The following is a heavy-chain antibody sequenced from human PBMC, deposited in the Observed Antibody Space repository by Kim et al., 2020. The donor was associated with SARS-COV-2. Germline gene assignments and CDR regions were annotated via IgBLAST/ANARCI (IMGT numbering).Heavy chain of an antibody. CDR3: ARSPTNPPTFFDY. V-gene: IGHV5-51*01. Sequence: GESLKISCKTSGYSFPNYWIGWVRQMPGKGLEWMGTIFPGDSDTTYSPSFQGQVTISADKSISTAYLQWNSLKASDTAMYYCARSPTNPPTFFDYWGQGTLVTASS. CDR1: GYSFPNYW. CDR2: IFPGDSDT. J-gene: IGHJ4*02.